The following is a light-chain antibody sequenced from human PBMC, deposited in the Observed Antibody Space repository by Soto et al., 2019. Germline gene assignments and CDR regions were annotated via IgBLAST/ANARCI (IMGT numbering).Light chain of an antibody. J-gene: IGKJ1*01. V-gene: IGKV3-15*01. CDR1: QSVSSN. Sequence: EIVMTQYPATLSVSPGERATLSCRASQSVSSNLAWYQHKPGQAPRLLIYGASTRTTDIPGRFSGSGSGTDFTLTISSLQSEDFAIYHCQQYHDWPRTFGQGTKVEIK. CDR2: GAS. CDR3: QQYHDWPRT.